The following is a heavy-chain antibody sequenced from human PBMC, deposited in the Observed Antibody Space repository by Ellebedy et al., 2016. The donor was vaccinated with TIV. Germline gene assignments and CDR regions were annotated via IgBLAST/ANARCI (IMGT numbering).Heavy chain of an antibody. CDR2: INPSGGT. CDR1: GGSFSGYY. D-gene: IGHD3-10*01. CDR3: ARGRRFSASFHPMMSTFEV. V-gene: IGHV4-34*01. Sequence: GSLRLXXAVNGGSFSGYYWSWIRQSPGKGLQWIGEINPSGGTNYTSSLKSRLTMSIDTSKRQISLNLKSATAADTAVYYCARGRRFSASFHPMMSTFEVWGQGTTVIVSS. J-gene: IGHJ3*01.